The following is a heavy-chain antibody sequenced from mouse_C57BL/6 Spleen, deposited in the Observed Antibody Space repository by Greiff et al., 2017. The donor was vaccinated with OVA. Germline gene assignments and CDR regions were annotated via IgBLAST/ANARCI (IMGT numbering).Heavy chain of an antibody. D-gene: IGHD2-4*01. J-gene: IGHJ4*01. Sequence: VKLQQPGAELVKPGASVKMSCKASGYTFTSYWITWVKQRPGQGLEWIGDIYPGSGSTNYNEKFKSKATLTVDTSSSTAYMQLSSLTSEDSAVYYCARSYYDYQGYAMDYWGQGTSVTVSS. CDR3: ARSYYDYQGYAMDY. V-gene: IGHV1-55*01. CDR1: GYTFTSYW. CDR2: IYPGSGST.